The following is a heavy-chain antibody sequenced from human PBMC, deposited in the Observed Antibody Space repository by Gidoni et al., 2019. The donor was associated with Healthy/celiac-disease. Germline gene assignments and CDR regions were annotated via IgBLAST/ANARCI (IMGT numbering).Heavy chain of an antibody. CDR1: GFPFSSYS. CDR3: ARARSFGVVIISYFDY. V-gene: IGHV3-48*02. J-gene: IGHJ4*02. D-gene: IGHD3-3*01. Sequence: EVQLVESGGGLVQPGGSLRLSCAASGFPFSSYSMNWVRQAPGQGLDWGSYIISSSSTIYYADSVKGRFTISRDNAKNSLYLQMNSLRDEDTAVYYCARARSFGVVIISYFDYWGQGTLVTVSS. CDR2: IISSSSTI.